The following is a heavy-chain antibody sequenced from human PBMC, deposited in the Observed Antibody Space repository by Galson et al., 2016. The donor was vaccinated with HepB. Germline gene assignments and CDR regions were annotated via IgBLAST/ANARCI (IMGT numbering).Heavy chain of an antibody. CDR3: ATSLGPLTGQQKGHDYYYAMDV. D-gene: IGHD3-9*01. Sequence: ETLSLTCAVYGASFSSYYWRWVRQSPGKGLEWIGEINHGGSTNYNPSLKSRVTIDVDTSTNQFSLTLSSVTAADTAVYYCATSLGPLTGQQKGHDYYYAMDVWGQGTMVTVSS. CDR1: GASFSSYY. J-gene: IGHJ6*02. V-gene: IGHV4-34*01. CDR2: INHGGST.